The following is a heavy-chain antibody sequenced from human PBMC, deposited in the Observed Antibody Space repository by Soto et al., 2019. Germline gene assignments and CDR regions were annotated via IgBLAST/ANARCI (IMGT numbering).Heavy chain of an antibody. CDR1: GASITTVNFY. CDR2: MYDSGNT. D-gene: IGHD1-26*01. J-gene: IGHJ4*02. CDR3: ARGSSGDYHRPFGY. Sequence: PSETLSLTCTVSGASITTVNFYWSWIRQPPGKGLEWIGYMYDSGNTYYNPSLKSRVAISVDTSKNQFSLKLISVTASDAAVYYSARGSSGDYHRPFGYWGQGTQVNVS. V-gene: IGHV4-30-4*02.